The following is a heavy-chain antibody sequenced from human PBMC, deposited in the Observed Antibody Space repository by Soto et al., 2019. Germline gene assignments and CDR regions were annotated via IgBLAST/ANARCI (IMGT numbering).Heavy chain of an antibody. V-gene: IGHV1-3*01. CDR2: INAGNGNT. D-gene: IGHD1-1*01. CDR3: ARTRVRPSYYGMDV. CDR1: GYTFTSYA. Sequence: ASVKVSCKASGYTFTSYAMHWVRQAPGQRLEWMGWINAGNGNTKYSQKFQGRVTITRDTSASTAYMELTNMDPVDTATYYCARTRVRPSYYGMDVWGQGTTVTVSS. J-gene: IGHJ6*02.